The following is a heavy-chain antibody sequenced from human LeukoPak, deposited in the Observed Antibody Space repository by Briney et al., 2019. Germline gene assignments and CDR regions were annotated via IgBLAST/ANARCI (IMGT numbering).Heavy chain of an antibody. J-gene: IGHJ3*02. D-gene: IGHD3-22*01. CDR2: IYTSGSN. V-gene: IGHV4-61*02. CDR3: ASGRDYYDSSGYYLPYHDAFDI. CDR1: GGSISSGSYY. Sequence: SETLSPTCTVSGGSISSGSYYWSWIRQPAGKGLVWLGRIYTSGSNNSNPSLKSRVTISVDTSKNQFSLKLSSVTAADTAVYYCASGRDYYDSSGYYLPYHDAFDIWGQGTMVTVSS.